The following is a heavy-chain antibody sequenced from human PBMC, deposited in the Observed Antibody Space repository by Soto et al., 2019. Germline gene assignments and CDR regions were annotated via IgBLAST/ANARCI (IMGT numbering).Heavy chain of an antibody. CDR3: VKFRGQAYSYYHMDV. CDR2: SAGSGSSR. V-gene: IGHV3-23*01. Sequence: EVQLLESGGGLVQPGGSLRLACAASGFNFGTYAMGWVRQAPGRGLEWVSSAGSGSSRYYAGSVRGRFTVSRDTSKRPLYLEMSSLRAEDTALYYCVKFRGQAYSYYHMDVWGKGTTVTVSS. J-gene: IGHJ6*03. CDR1: GFNFGTYA.